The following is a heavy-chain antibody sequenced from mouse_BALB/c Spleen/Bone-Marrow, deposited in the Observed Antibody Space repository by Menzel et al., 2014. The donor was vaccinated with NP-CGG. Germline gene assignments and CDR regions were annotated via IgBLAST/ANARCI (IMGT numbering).Heavy chain of an antibody. CDR3: TRSPITTVVAETMDC. D-gene: IGHD1-1*01. CDR2: IYPFSGSS. J-gene: IGHJ4*01. Sequence: LQQPGSELVRPGTSVKLSCKASSYTFTSYWMHWVKQRPGQGLEWIGNIYPFSGSSNYDEKFKSKATLTVDTSSSTAYMQLSSLTSEDSAVYYCTRSPITTVVAETMDCWGQGTSVTVSS. CDR1: SYTFTSYW. V-gene: IGHV1S22*01.